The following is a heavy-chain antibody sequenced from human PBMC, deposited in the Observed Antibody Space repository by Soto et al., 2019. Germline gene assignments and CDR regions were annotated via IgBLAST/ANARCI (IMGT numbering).Heavy chain of an antibody. D-gene: IGHD3-9*01. CDR3: AKASDYDDILTGLH. Sequence: GGSLRLSCAASGFTCSSYAMSWVRQAPGKGLECLSTISGSGGSAYYADSVKGRFTITRDNSKNTLHLQMNSLRAEDTAVYYCAKASDYDDILTGLHWGQGTLVTVSS. J-gene: IGHJ4*02. V-gene: IGHV3-23*01. CDR1: GFTCSSYA. CDR2: ISGSGGSA.